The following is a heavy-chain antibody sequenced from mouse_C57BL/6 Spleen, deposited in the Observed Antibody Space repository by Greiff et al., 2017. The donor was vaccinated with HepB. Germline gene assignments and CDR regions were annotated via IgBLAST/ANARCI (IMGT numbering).Heavy chain of an antibody. D-gene: IGHD2-2*01. V-gene: IGHV1-69*01. Sequence: QVQLKQPGAELVMPGASVKLSCKASGYTFTSYWMHWVKQRPGQGLEWIGEIDPSDSYTNYNQKFKGKSTLTVDKSSSTAYMQLSSLTSEDSAVYYCARVYGYDGNYFDYWGQGTTLTVSS. CDR1: GYTFTSYW. J-gene: IGHJ2*01. CDR3: ARVYGYDGNYFDY. CDR2: IDPSDSYT.